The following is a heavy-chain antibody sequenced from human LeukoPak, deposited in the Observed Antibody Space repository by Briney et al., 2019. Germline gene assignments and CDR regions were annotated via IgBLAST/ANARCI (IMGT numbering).Heavy chain of an antibody. D-gene: IGHD4-11*01. CDR1: GGPISNVNYY. CDR3: AGGPIGGTTTYFFGY. J-gene: IGHJ4*02. CDR2: IYTSGST. V-gene: IGHV4-61*02. Sequence: PSQTLSLTCPVSGGPISNVNYYWSWIRQPAGRGLEWIGRIYTSGSTNYNPSLKSRVTISMDTSKNEFSLKLTSVTAADTALYYCAGGPIGGTTTYFFGYWGQGTLVTVSS.